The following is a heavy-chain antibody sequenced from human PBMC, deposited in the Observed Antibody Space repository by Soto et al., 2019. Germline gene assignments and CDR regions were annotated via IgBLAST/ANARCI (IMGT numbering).Heavy chain of an antibody. Sequence: QVQLVQSGAEVKKPGSSVKVSCKASGGTFSSYSINWVRQAPGQGLEWMGDIIPIFGTANYAQKFQGRVTITADESTSTAYMELSSLRSEHTAVYYCARDGGRHSGGIDYWGQGTLVTVSS. J-gene: IGHJ4*02. CDR2: IIPIFGTA. V-gene: IGHV1-69*01. CDR1: GGTFSSYS. D-gene: IGHD1-26*01. CDR3: ARDGGRHSGGIDY.